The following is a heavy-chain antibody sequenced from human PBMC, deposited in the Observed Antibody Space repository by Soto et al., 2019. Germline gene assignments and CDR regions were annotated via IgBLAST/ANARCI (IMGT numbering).Heavy chain of an antibody. J-gene: IGHJ5*02. Sequence: QVQLVQSGAEVKKPGASVKVSCKASGYTFTSYDINWVRQATGQGLEWMGWMNPNSGNTGYAQKXXXXXXXXXXXXXXXXXXXXXXXXXXXXXXXXXXXERSRGWIDPWGQGTLVTVSS. CDR2: MNPNSGNT. CDR3: XXERSRGWIDP. CDR1: GYTFTSYD. V-gene: IGHV1-8*01. D-gene: IGHD3-10*01.